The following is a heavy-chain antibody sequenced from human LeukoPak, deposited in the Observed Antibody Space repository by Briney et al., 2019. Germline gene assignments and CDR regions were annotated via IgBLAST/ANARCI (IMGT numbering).Heavy chain of an antibody. J-gene: IGHJ6*03. CDR3: ARVNCGGDCYYYYYYYYMDV. D-gene: IGHD2-21*02. V-gene: IGHV1-69*13. CDR2: IIPIFGTA. CDR1: GGTFSSYA. Sequence: SVKVSCKASGGTFSSYAISWVRQAPGQGLEWMGGIIPIFGTANYAQKFQGRVTITADESTSTAYMELSSLRSEDTAVYYCARVNCGGDCYYYYYYYYMDVWGKGTTVTISS.